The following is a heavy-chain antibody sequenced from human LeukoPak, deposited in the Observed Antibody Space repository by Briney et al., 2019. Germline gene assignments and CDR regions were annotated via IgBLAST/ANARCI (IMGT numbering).Heavy chain of an antibody. V-gene: IGHV3-21*01. CDR2: ISSSSSYI. Sequence: TGGSLRLSCAASGLTFSSYDMNWVRQAPGKGLEWVSYISSSSSYIYYADSVKGRFTISRDNAKNSLYLQMNSLRAEDTAVYYCARDRLVRGVKGPFDPWGQGTLVTVSS. D-gene: IGHD3-10*01. J-gene: IGHJ5*02. CDR1: GLTFSSYD. CDR3: ARDRLVRGVKGPFDP.